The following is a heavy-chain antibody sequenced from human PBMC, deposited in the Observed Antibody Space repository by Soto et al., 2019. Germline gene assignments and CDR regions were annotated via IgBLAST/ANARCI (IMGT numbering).Heavy chain of an antibody. CDR3: ERDVPLYCSGGRCYEILFDY. J-gene: IGHJ4*02. CDR2: IWYDGSNK. Sequence: QVQLVEAGGGVVQPGRSLRLSCAASGFTFSSYGMHWVRQAPGKGLEWVAVIWYDGSNKYYADSVKGRFTISRDNSKNELYLQMNSMKAEDKAVYYCERDVPLYCSGGRCYEILFDYWGQGTLVTVSS. V-gene: IGHV3-33*01. CDR1: GFTFSSYG. D-gene: IGHD2-15*01.